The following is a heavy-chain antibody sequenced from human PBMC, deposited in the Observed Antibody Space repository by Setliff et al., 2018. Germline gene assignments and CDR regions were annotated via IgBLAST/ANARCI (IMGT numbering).Heavy chain of an antibody. J-gene: IGHJ6*04. CDR2: INPNTGGT. Sequence: ASVKVSCKASGYTFTGYYMHWVRQAPGQGLEWMGWINPNTGGTNYAQKFQGRVTMTRDTSISTAYMELSRLRSDDTAVYYCARGTSSSSWPEYFQHWGKGTTVTVSS. D-gene: IGHD6-13*01. CDR1: GYTFTGYY. V-gene: IGHV1-2*02. CDR3: ARGTSSSSWPEYFQH.